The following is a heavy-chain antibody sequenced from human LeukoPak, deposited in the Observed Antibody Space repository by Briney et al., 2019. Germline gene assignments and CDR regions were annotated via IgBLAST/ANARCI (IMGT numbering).Heavy chain of an antibody. V-gene: IGHV3-30*03. J-gene: IGHJ4*02. D-gene: IGHD3-22*01. CDR2: ISDDGSNK. CDR1: GFTFSSYG. Sequence: PGGSLRLSCAASGFTFSSYGMHWVRQAPGKGLEWVAVISDDGSNKYYADSVKGRFTISRDNSKNTLYLQMNSLRAEDTAVYYCAYNREFAYYYDSSGYFDYWGPGTLVTVSS. CDR3: AYNREFAYYYDSSGYFDY.